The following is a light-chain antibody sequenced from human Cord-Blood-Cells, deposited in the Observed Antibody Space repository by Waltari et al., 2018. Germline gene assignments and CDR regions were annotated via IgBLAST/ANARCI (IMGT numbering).Light chain of an antibody. V-gene: IGKV3-20*01. CDR3: QQYGSSPRT. CDR1: QSVSSSY. J-gene: IGKJ1*01. CDR2: GAS. Sequence: EIVLTQSPGPLSLSPGASATLSCSASQSVSSSYLAWYQQKPGQAPRLLIYGASSRATGIPDRFSGSGSGTDFTLTISRLEPEDFAVYYCQQYGSSPRTFGQGTKVEIK.